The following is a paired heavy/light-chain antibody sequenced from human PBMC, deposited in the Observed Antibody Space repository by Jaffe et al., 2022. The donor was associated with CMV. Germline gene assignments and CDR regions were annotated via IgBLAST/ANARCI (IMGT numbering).Light chain of an antibody. J-gene: IGKJ3*01. Sequence: EIVLTQSPGTLSLSPGERATLSCRASQSVSSSYLAWYQQKPGQAPRLLIYGASSRATGIPDRFSGSGSGTDFTLTISRLEPEDFAVYYCQQYGSSPPTTFGPGTKVDIK. CDR3: QQYGSSPPTT. CDR1: QSVSSSY. V-gene: IGKV3-20*01. CDR2: GAS.
Heavy chain of an antibody. D-gene: IGHD3-16*01. J-gene: IGHJ6*03. CDR2: INHSGST. V-gene: IGHV4-34*01. Sequence: QVQLQQWGAGLLKPSETLSLTCAVYGGSFSGYYWSWIRQPPGKGLEWIGEINHSGSTNYNPSLKSRVTISVDTSKNQFSLKLSSVTAADTAVYYCARGSFRGAQGEDYYYYYMDVWGKGTTVTVSS. CDR1: GGSFSGYY. CDR3: ARGSFRGAQGEDYYYYYMDV.